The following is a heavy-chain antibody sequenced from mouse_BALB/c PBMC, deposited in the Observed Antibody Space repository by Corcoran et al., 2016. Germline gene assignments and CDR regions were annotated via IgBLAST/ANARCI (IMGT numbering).Heavy chain of an antibody. CDR1: GYSITSGYY. CDR3: ARGGYYPYYYAMDY. V-gene: IGHV3-6*02. D-gene: IGHD2-3*01. J-gene: IGHJ4*01. CDR2: ISYDGSN. Sequence: DVQLQESGPGLVKPSQSLSLTCSVTGYSITSGYYWNWIRQFPGNKLEWMGYISYDGSNNYNPSLKNRISITRDTSKNQFFLKLNSVTTEDTATYYCARGGYYPYYYAMDYWGQGTSVTVSS.